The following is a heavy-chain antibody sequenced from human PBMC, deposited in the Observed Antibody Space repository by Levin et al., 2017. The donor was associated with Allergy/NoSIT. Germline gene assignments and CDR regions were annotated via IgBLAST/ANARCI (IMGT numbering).Heavy chain of an antibody. D-gene: IGHD5-24*01. CDR2: ISSNGGST. Sequence: QPGGSLRLSCAASGFTFSSYAMHWVRQAPGKGLEYVSAISSNGGSTYYANSVKGRFTISRDNSKNTLYLQMGSLRAEDMAVYYCARDQGGDGSPRYYFDYWGQGTLVTVSS. CDR1: GFTFSSYA. V-gene: IGHV3-64*01. CDR3: ARDQGGDGSPRYYFDY. J-gene: IGHJ4*02.